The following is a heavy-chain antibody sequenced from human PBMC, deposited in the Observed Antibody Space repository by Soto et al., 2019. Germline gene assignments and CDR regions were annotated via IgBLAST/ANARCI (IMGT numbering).Heavy chain of an antibody. D-gene: IGHD2-15*01. CDR2: ISSSSSYK. V-gene: IGHV3-21*06. Sequence: EVQLVESGGGLVKPGGSLRLSCAASGFTFSRYSMNWVRQAPGKGLEWVSSISSSSSYKYYADSMKGRFSISRDNAENXXDXQXXNLRAEDTAVYSCARDLGHCSGDSCENYSYYGMDVWGQGTTVTVSS. CDR1: GFTFSRYS. J-gene: IGHJ6*02. CDR3: ARDLGHCSGDSCENYSYYGMDV.